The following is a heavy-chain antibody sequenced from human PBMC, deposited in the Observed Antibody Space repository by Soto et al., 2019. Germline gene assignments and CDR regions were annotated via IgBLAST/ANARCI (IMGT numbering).Heavy chain of an antibody. D-gene: IGHD2-8*01. Sequence: PGGSLRLSCASSGFTFSNAWMSWVRQAPGKGLEWVGRIKSKTDGGTTDYAAPVKGRFTISRDDSKNTLYLQMNSLKTEDTAVYYCAKDLIANNGVWEAFDMWGRGTKVTVSS. CDR1: GFTFSNAW. J-gene: IGHJ3*02. CDR2: IKSKTDGGTT. CDR3: AKDLIANNGVWEAFDM. V-gene: IGHV3-15*01.